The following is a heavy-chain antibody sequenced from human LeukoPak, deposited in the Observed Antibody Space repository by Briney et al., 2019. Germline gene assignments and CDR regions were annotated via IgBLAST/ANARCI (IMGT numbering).Heavy chain of an antibody. CDR2: ISYDGSNK. Sequence: GGSLRLSCAASGFTFSSYAMHWVRQAPGKGLEWVAVISYDGSNKYYADSVKGRFTISRDNSKNTLYLQMNSLRAEDTAVYYCARAHRFGEWHLDYWGQGTLVTVSS. D-gene: IGHD3-10*01. J-gene: IGHJ4*02. CDR3: ARAHRFGEWHLDY. CDR1: GFTFSSYA. V-gene: IGHV3-30-3*01.